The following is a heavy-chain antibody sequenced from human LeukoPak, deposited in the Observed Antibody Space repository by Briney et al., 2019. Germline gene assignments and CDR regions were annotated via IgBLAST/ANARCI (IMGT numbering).Heavy chain of an antibody. CDR2: ISSSGSTI. CDR3: ARTHSYSALGSPWGA. Sequence: GGSLRLSCAASGFTFSDYYMSWIRQAPGKGLEWVSYISSSGSTICYADSVKGRFTISRNNAKNSLYLQMNSLRAEDTAVYYCARTHSYSALGSPWGAWGQGTLVTVSS. D-gene: IGHD3-10*01. CDR1: GFTFSDYY. V-gene: IGHV3-11*04. J-gene: IGHJ5*02.